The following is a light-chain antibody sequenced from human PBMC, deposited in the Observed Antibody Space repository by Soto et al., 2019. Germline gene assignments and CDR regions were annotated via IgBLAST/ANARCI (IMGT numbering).Light chain of an antibody. J-gene: IGKJ4*01. CDR3: QQYNNWGLS. CDR2: GSS. V-gene: IGKV3D-15*01. CDR1: ETVGTN. Sequence: IVMTQSPATLSVSPGEGVTLSCRASETVGTNLAWYQQKPGQAPRLLMYGSSTRATGIPATFSGSGSGTELPPTISSLKSAESAVYYCQQYNNWGLSFGGGTRVEIK.